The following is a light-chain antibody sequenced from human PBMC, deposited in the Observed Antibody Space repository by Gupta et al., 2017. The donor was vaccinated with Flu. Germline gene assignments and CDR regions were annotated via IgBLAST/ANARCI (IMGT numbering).Light chain of an antibody. CDR2: WAS. J-gene: IGKJ1*01. V-gene: IGKV4-1*01. CDR1: KSVLYNSDDKNY. CDR3: QQYYTTPGT. Sequence: NCKSSKSVLYNSDDKNYLAWYQQRPGQPPRLLIYWASTREYGVPDRFSGSGSGTDFTLTISSLQAEDVAVYYCQQYYTTPGTFGRGTKVEIK.